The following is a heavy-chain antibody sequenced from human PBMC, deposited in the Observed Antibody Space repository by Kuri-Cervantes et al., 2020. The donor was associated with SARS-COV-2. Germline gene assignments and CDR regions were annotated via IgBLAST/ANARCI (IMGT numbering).Heavy chain of an antibody. Sequence: GGSLRLSCAASGFTFSSYAMSWVRQAPGKGLEWVSAISGSGGSTYYADSVKGRFTISRDNSKNTLYLQMNSLRAEDTAVYYCASGYSYGFQPHVASDIWGQGTMVTVSS. J-gene: IGHJ3*02. D-gene: IGHD5-18*01. CDR1: GFTFSSYA. V-gene: IGHV3-23*01. CDR2: ISGSGGST. CDR3: ASGYSYGFQPHVASDI.